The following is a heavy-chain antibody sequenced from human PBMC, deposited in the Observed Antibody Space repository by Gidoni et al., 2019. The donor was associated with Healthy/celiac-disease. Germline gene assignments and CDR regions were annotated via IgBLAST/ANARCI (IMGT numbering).Heavy chain of an antibody. Sequence: QVQLVESGGGVVQPGRSRRPSCAASGFTFSSYGMHWVRQAPGKGLEWVAVISYDGSNKYYADSVKGRFTISRDNSKNTLYLQMNSLRAEDTAVYYCAKAMVRGGVDYWGQGTLVTVSS. CDR1: GFTFSSYG. V-gene: IGHV3-30*18. CDR3: AKAMVRGGVDY. D-gene: IGHD3-10*01. CDR2: ISYDGSNK. J-gene: IGHJ4*02.